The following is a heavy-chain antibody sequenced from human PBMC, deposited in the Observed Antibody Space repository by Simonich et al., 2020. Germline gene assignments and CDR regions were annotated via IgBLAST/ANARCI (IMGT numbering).Heavy chain of an antibody. V-gene: IGHV3-33*01. CDR2: IWYDRSNK. Sequence: VQLVESGGGLVQPGGSLRLSCAASGFTFSSYGMHWVRQAPGKGVEWVEVIWYDRSNKYYADSVKGRFTISRDNSKNTLYLQMNSLRAEDTAVYYCARDRDSGSYFDYWGQGTLVTVSS. J-gene: IGHJ4*02. D-gene: IGHD1-26*01. CDR3: ARDRDSGSYFDY. CDR1: GFTFSSYG.